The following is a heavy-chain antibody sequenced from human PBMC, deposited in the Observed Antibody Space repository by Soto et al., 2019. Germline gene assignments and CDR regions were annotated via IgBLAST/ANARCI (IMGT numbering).Heavy chain of an antibody. CDR2: IYYSGST. CDR1: GGSISSYY. D-gene: IGHD2-2*01. J-gene: IGHJ5*01. CDR3: ARGATNLLGYCISTSCPNWFDS. Sequence: SETLSLTCTVSGGSISSYYWSWIRQPPGKGLEWIGYIYYSGSTNYNPSHKSRVTISVDTSKNQFSLKLSSVTAADTAVYYCARGATNLLGYCISTSCPNWFDSWGQGTLVTVSS. V-gene: IGHV4-59*01.